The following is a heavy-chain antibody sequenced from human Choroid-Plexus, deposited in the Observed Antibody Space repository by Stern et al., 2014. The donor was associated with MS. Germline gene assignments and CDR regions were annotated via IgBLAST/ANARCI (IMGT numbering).Heavy chain of an antibody. CDR3: AKDRQYLTYFFDH. V-gene: IGHV3-30*18. D-gene: IGHD2/OR15-2a*01. Sequence: VHLGESGGGVVQPGRPLRLSCVASGFTFGSCAMHWVRQAPGKGRDWAAGLSYDGSNNDYADSVKGRFPISRDNSQNTLYMQMSSLRPEDTAVYYCAKDRQYLTYFFDHWGQGSLVTVSS. J-gene: IGHJ5*02. CDR1: GFTFGSCA. CDR2: LSYDGSNN.